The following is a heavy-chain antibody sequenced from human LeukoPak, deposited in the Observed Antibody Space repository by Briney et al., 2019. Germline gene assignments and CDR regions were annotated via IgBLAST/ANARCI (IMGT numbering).Heavy chain of an antibody. CDR2: IYYSGST. V-gene: IGHV4-59*12. CDR1: GGSISSYY. CDR3: ARGTNLIPTHYYYDSSGFDY. D-gene: IGHD3-22*01. Sequence: SETLSLTCTVSGGSISSYYWSWIRQPPGKGLEWIGYIYYSGSTNYNPSLKSRVTISVDTSKNQFSLKLSSVTAADTAVYYCARGTNLIPTHYYYDSSGFDYWGQGTLVTVSS. J-gene: IGHJ4*02.